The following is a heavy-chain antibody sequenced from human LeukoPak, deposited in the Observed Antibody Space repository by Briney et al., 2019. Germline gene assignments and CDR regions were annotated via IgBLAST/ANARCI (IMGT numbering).Heavy chain of an antibody. CDR1: GFTFSSYA. V-gene: IGHV3-23*01. Sequence: GGSLRLSCAASGFTFSSYAMSWVRPAPGKGLGWVSAISGSGGSTYYADSVKGRFTISRDNSKNTLYLQMNSLRAEDTAVYYCAKVSYGDYAPFDYWGQGTLVTVSS. CDR3: AKVSYGDYAPFDY. CDR2: ISGSGGST. J-gene: IGHJ4*02. D-gene: IGHD4-17*01.